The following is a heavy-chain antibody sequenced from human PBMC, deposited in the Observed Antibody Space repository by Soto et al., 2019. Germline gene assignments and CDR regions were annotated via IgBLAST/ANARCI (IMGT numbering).Heavy chain of an antibody. D-gene: IGHD2-2*02. CDR3: AREGTIRGDDS. V-gene: IGHV1-8*01. CDR1: GYTFTSYD. Sequence: QVQLVQSGAEVKKPGASVRVSCKASGYTFTSYDINWVRQATGQGLEWMGWMNHNSGKTGYAKKCKGRVTMPRNTSISTAYMELSSMRSEDTAVYYCAREGTIRGDDSWGQGTLVTVSS. J-gene: IGHJ5*01. CDR2: MNHNSGKT.